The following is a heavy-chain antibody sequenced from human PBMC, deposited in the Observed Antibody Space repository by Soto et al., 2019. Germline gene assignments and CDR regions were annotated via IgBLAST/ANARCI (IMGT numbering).Heavy chain of an antibody. CDR2: ISPYDDDT. J-gene: IGHJ6*02. CDR1: GYTFSSYG. D-gene: IGHD3-22*01. V-gene: IGHV1-18*01. CDR3: ARGGYYDRSGSRNYHYYGMDV. Sequence: QAQLVQSGPEVKKPGASVKVSCKASGYTFSSYGISWVRQAPGQGLEWLGWISPYDDDTKYAQNLQGRVRMTTDTPTRTVYMDLRSLRSDDTAIYYCARGGYYDRSGSRNYHYYGMDVWGQGTTVTVSS.